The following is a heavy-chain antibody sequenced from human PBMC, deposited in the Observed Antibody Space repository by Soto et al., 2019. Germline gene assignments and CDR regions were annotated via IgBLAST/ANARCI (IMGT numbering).Heavy chain of an antibody. CDR3: ARGFPLWFDP. D-gene: IGHD3-3*01. J-gene: IGHJ5*02. Sequence: ASVKVSCKASGYTFTSYYMYWVRQAPGQGLECMGIINPSGGGTSYAQKFQGRVTMTRDTSTSTVYMELSSLRSEDTAVYYCARGFPLWFDPWGQGTLVTVSS. CDR2: INPSGGGT. CDR1: GYTFTSYY. V-gene: IGHV1-46*01.